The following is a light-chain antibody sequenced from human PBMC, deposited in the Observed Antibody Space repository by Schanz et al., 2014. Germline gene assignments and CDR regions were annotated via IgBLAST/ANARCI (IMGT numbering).Light chain of an antibody. CDR1: SSDVGGHDY. CDR2: EVS. Sequence: QSALTQPPSASGAPGQSVTISCTGTSSDVGGHDYVSWYQQHPGKAPKLMIYEVSQRPSGVPDRFSGSKSGNTASLTVSGLQAEDEADYYCSSYAGSNNFCVFGTGTKLTVL. V-gene: IGLV2-8*01. J-gene: IGLJ1*01. CDR3: SSYAGSNNFCV.